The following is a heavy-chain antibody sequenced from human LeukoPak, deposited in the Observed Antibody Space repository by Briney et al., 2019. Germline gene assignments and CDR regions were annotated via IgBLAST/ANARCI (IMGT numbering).Heavy chain of an antibody. CDR2: IYYSGST. CDR3: ARDLTKGYYGSGSQNDY. CDR1: GGSISSSSYY. J-gene: IGHJ4*02. D-gene: IGHD3-10*01. V-gene: IGHV4-39*07. Sequence: SETLSLTCTVSGGSISSSSYYWGWIRQPPGKGLEWIGSIYYSGSTYYNPSLKSRVTISVDTSKNQFSLKLSSVTAADTVVYYCARDLTKGYYGSGSQNDYWGQGTLVTVSS.